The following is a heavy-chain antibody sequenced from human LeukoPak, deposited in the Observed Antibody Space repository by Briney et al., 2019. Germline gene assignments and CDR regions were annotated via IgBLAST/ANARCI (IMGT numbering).Heavy chain of an antibody. CDR1: GGSVSSYY. V-gene: IGHV4-59*02. CDR3: ARGKIAVAGKPFDY. D-gene: IGHD6-19*01. CDR2: IYYSGST. Sequence: SETLSLTCTVSGGSVSSYYWSWIRQPPGKGLEWIGYIYYSGSTNYNPSLKSRVTISVDTSKNQFSLKLSSVTAADTAVYYCARGKIAVAGKPFDYWGQGTLVTVSS. J-gene: IGHJ4*02.